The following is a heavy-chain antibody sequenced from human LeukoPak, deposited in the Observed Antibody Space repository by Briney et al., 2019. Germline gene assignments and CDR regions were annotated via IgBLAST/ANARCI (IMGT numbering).Heavy chain of an antibody. CDR1: GFTFSSYA. V-gene: IGHV3-48*03. J-gene: IGHJ5*02. CDR3: AKAGSGRSPDWFDP. D-gene: IGHD1-26*01. Sequence: GGSLRLSCAASGFTFSSYAMSWVRQAPGKGLEWVSYISSSGSTIYYADSVKGRFTISRDNAKNSLYLQMNSLRAEDTAVYYCAKAGSGRSPDWFDPWGQGTLVTVSS. CDR2: ISSSGSTI.